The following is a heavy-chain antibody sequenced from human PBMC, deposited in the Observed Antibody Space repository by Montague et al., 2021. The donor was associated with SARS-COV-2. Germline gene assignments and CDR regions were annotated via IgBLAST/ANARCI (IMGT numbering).Heavy chain of an antibody. J-gene: IGHJ4*02. V-gene: IGHV3-23*01. CDR1: GFTFSSYA. CDR2: ISGSGGSP. D-gene: IGHD1-26*01. Sequence: SLRLSCAASGFTFSSYALSWVRQAPGKGLEWVSAISGSGGSPYYADSLKGRFTISRDNSKNTPYLQMNSLRAEDTAVYYCARARGALKIGSYLDEYWGQGTLVTVSP. CDR3: ARARGALKIGSYLDEY.